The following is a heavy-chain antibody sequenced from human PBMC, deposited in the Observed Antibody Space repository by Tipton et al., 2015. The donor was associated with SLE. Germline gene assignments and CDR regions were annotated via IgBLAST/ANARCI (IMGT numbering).Heavy chain of an antibody. Sequence: TLSLTCTVSGGSISSHCWNWIRQSPGKGLEWIGNIYYSGSTNYDPSLQSRVTISVDTSKNQFSLKVSSVTAADTAVYYCAGAPSGYYFDSWGQGTLVTVSS. CDR1: GGSISSHC. J-gene: IGHJ4*02. CDR2: IYYSGST. V-gene: IGHV4-59*11. D-gene: IGHD5-12*01. CDR3: AGAPSGYYFDS.